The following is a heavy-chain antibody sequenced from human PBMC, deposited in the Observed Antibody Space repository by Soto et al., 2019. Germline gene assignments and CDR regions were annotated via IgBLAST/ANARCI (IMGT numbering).Heavy chain of an antibody. J-gene: IGHJ4*02. D-gene: IGHD3-9*01. CDR3: ARSLIYDILTGGSFDY. V-gene: IGHV4-30-2*01. CDR2: IYHSGST. CDR1: GGSISSGGYS. Sequence: PSETLSLTCAVSGGSISSGGYSWSWIRQPPGKGLEWIGYIYHSGSTYYNPSLKSRVTISVDRSKNQFSLKLSSVTAADTAVYYCARSLIYDILTGGSFDYWGQGTLVTVSS.